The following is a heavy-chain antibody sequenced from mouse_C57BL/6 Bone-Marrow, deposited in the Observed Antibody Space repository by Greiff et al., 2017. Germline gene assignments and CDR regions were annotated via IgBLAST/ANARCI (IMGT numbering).Heavy chain of an antibody. CDR3: ARFITTVVAPYYYAMDY. V-gene: IGHV1-72*01. CDR2: IDPNSGGT. D-gene: IGHD1-1*01. Sequence: QVQLQQPGAELVKPGASVKLSCKASGYTFTSYWMHWVKQRPGRGLEWIGRIDPNSGGTKYNEKFKSKATLTVDKPSSTAYMQLSSLTSEDSAVYYCARFITTVVAPYYYAMDYWGQGTSVTVSS. J-gene: IGHJ4*01. CDR1: GYTFTSYW.